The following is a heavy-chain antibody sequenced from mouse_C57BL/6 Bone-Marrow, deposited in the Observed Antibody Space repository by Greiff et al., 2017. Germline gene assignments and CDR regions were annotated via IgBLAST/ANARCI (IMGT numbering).Heavy chain of an antibody. CDR1: GYTFTSYG. D-gene: IGHD1-1*01. Sequence: QVQLKQSGAELARPGASVKLSCKASGYTFTSYGISWVKQRTGQGLEWIGEIYPRSGNTYYNEKFKGKATLTADKSSSTAYMGLRSLTSEDSAVYFCARRDGSSFYWYFDVWGTGTTVTVSS. CDR2: IYPRSGNT. CDR3: ARRDGSSFYWYFDV. V-gene: IGHV1-81*01. J-gene: IGHJ1*03.